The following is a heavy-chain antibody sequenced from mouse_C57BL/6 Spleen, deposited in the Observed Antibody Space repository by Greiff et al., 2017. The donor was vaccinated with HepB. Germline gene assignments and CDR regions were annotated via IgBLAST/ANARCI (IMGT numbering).Heavy chain of an antibody. Sequence: EVQLVESEGGLVQPGSSMKLSCTASGFTFSDYYMAWVRQVPEKGLEWVANINYDGSSTYYLDSLKSRFIISRDNAKNILYLQMSSLKSEDTATYYCARERLRGYFDYWGQGTTLTVSS. CDR1: GFTFSDYY. V-gene: IGHV5-16*01. CDR3: ARERLRGYFDY. J-gene: IGHJ2*01. D-gene: IGHD2-4*01. CDR2: INYDGSST.